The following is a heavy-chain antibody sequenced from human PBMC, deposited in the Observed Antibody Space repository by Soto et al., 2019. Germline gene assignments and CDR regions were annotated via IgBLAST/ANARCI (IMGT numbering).Heavy chain of an antibody. CDR1: GYTFANYG. CDR3: VRDLKYFRVNGNWFDS. Sequence: QVQLMQSGTEVKKPGASVKVSCKASGYTFANYGISWVRQAPGQGLEWVGWITATNGATNYAQKVQGRVTRNMDTYTGTAYTDLRSLRSDDTAMCYCVRDLKYFRVNGNWFDSWGQGTLVAVSS. D-gene: IGHD1-1*01. CDR2: ITATNGAT. J-gene: IGHJ5*01. V-gene: IGHV1-18*04.